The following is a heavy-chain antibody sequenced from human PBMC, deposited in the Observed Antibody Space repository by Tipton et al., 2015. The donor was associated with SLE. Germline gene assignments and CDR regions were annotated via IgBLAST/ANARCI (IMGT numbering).Heavy chain of an antibody. Sequence: QSGAEVKKPGASVKVSCKASGYTFTSYGISWVRQAPGQGLEWRGWISAYNGNTNYAQKLQGRVTMTTDTSTSTAYMELRSLRSDDTAVYYCARGVLWFGELSRSYAFDIWGQSTMVTVSS. J-gene: IGHJ3*02. D-gene: IGHD3-10*01. CDR1: GYTFTSYG. CDR2: ISAYNGNT. CDR3: ARGVLWFGELSRSYAFDI. V-gene: IGHV1-18*04.